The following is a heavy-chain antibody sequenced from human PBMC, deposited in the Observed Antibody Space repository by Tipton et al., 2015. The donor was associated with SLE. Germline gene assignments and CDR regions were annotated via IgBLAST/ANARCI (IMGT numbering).Heavy chain of an antibody. J-gene: IGHJ5*02. CDR1: GYTFTSYY. D-gene: IGHD3-10*01. V-gene: IGHV1-46*01. CDR3: ARGQYYGSGSYFWFDP. Sequence: QLVQSGAEVKKPGASVKVSCKASGYTFTSYYMHWVRQAPGQGLEWMGIINPSGGSTSYAQKFQGRVTMTRDTSTSTVYMELSSLRSEDTAVYYCARGQYYGSGSYFWFDPWGQGTLVTVSS. CDR2: INPSGGST.